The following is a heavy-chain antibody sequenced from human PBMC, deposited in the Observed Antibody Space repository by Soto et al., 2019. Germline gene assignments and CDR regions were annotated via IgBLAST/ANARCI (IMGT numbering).Heavy chain of an antibody. D-gene: IGHD6-19*01. J-gene: IGHJ6*02. CDR2: IKQDGSEK. V-gene: IGHV3-7*01. Sequence: GGSLRLSCAASGFTFTTYWMIWVRQAPGKGLEWVANIKQDGSEKYYVDSVKGRFTISRDNAKNSLYLQMNSLRAEDTALYYCARVYPGSGWPYHYYGMDVWGQGTTVTASS. CDR1: GFTFTTYW. CDR3: ARVYPGSGWPYHYYGMDV.